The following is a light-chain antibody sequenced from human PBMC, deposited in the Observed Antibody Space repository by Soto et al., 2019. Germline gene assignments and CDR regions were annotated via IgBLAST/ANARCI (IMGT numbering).Light chain of an antibody. V-gene: IGKV1-5*01. CDR1: QTISSW. CDR3: QHYNIYSEA. Sequence: DIQMTQSPSTLSGSVGDRVTITCRASQTISSWLAWYQQKPGKAPKLLIYSASILESGVPSRFSGSGSGTEFTLTISSLQPEDFATYYCQHYNIYSEAFGQGTKVDIK. CDR2: SAS. J-gene: IGKJ1*01.